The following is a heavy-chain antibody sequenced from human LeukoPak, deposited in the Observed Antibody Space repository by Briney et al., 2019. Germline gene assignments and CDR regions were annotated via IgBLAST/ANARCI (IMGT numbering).Heavy chain of an antibody. V-gene: IGHV3-49*03. D-gene: IGHD5-24*01. J-gene: IGHJ4*02. Sequence: PGGSLRLSCTASGFTFGDYAMSWFRQAPGKGLEWVGFIRSKAYGGTTECAASVKGRFTISRDDSKSIAYLQMNSLKTEDTAVYYCTRDSPKEMATIIDYWGQGTLVTVSS. CDR2: IRSKAYGGTT. CDR3: TRDSPKEMATIIDY. CDR1: GFTFGDYA.